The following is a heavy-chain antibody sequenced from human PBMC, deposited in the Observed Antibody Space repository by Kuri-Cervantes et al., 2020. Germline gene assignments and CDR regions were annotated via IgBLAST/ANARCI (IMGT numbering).Heavy chain of an antibody. CDR1: GGSISSSSYY. Sequence: SETLSLTCTVSGGSISSSSYYWGWIRQPPGKGLEWIGYIYYSGNTNYNPSLKSRVTISVDTSKNQFSLKLSSMTAADTAVYYCASSGQLGFWGQGTLVTVSS. CDR2: IYYSGNT. V-gene: IGHV4-61*05. J-gene: IGHJ4*02. CDR3: ASSGQLGF. D-gene: IGHD6-13*01.